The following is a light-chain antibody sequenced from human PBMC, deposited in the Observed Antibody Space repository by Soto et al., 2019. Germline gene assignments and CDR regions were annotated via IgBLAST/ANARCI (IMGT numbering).Light chain of an antibody. CDR3: QQYNNSPLT. CDR2: GAS. V-gene: IGKV3D-15*01. J-gene: IGKJ3*01. Sequence: EIVMTQSPATLSGSPGERATLSGRASQSVSSNLAWYQQKPGQAPRLLIYGASTRATGIPARFSGSGSGTDFTLTISSLQSGDFAVYYCQQYNNSPLTFGPGTQVDIK. CDR1: QSVSSN.